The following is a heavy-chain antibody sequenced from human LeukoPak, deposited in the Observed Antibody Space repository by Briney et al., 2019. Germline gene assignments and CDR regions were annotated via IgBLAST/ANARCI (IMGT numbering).Heavy chain of an antibody. J-gene: IGHJ4*02. D-gene: IGHD6-13*01. V-gene: IGHV5-51*01. Sequence: GGSLEISCRGSGYLFTSYWIGRVRQMPGKGLEWVGIIYPGDSDTRYSPSFQGQVTISADKSISTAYLQWSSLKASDTAMYYCARFGVAAAGTDRNDYWGQGTLVTVSS. CDR1: GYLFTSYW. CDR2: IYPGDSDT. CDR3: ARFGVAAAGTDRNDY.